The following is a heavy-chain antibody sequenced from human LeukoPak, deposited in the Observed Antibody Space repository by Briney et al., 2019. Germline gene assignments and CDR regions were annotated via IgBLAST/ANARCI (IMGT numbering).Heavy chain of an antibody. D-gene: IGHD3-22*01. V-gene: IGHV3-30-3*01. CDR2: ISYDGSNK. CDR1: GFTFSSYA. Sequence: GGSLRLSCAASGFTFSSYAMHWVRQAPGKGLEWVAVISYDGSNKYYADSVKGRFTISRDNSKNTLYLQMNSLRAEDTAVYYCAGEGTMDDSSGGWFDYWGQGTLVTVSS. J-gene: IGHJ4*02. CDR3: AGEGTMDDSSGGWFDY.